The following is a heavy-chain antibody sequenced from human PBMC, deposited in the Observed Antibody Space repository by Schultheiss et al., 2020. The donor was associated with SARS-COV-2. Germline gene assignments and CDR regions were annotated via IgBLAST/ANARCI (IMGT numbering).Heavy chain of an antibody. V-gene: IGHV4-38-2*01. J-gene: IGHJ4*02. CDR2: IYHSGST. D-gene: IGHD1-26*01. CDR3: ARLVYSGSYYLDY. CDR1: GYSISSGYY. Sequence: SETLSLTCAVSGYSISSGYYWGWIRQPPGKGLEWIGSIYHSGSTYYNPSLKSRVTISVDTSKNQFSLKLSSVTAADTAVYYCARLVYSGSYYLDYWGQGTLVTVSS.